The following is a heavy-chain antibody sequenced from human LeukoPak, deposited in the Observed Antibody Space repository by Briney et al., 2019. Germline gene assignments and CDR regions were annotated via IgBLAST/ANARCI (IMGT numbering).Heavy chain of an antibody. CDR1: GYTFTGYY. CDR3: ARGKGIAAAGTLIVY. Sequence: ASVKVSCKASGYTFTGYYLHWVRQAPGQGLEWMGWINPNSGGTNYAQKFQGRATMTRDTSISTAYMELSRLRSDDTAVYYCARGKGIAAAGTLIVYWGQGTLVTVSS. CDR2: INPNSGGT. D-gene: IGHD6-13*01. V-gene: IGHV1-2*02. J-gene: IGHJ4*02.